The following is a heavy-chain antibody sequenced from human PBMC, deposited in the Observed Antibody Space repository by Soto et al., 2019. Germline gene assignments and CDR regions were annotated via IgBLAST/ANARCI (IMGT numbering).Heavy chain of an antibody. D-gene: IGHD2-8*01. CDR2: INHSGST. Sequence: SETLSLTCAVYGGSFSGYYWTWIRQPPGTGLEWIGEINHSGSTNYNPSLKSRVTISVDTSKNQFSLKLTSVTAADTAVYYCASSGYCTNGVCYNLFDPWGQGTLVNVSS. CDR1: GGSFSGYY. J-gene: IGHJ5*02. V-gene: IGHV4-34*01. CDR3: ASSGYCTNGVCYNLFDP.